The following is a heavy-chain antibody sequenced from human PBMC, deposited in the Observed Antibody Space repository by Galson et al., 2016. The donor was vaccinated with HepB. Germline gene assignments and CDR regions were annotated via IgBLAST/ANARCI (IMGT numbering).Heavy chain of an antibody. CDR3: ARDLGAAGTDYYVMSV. V-gene: IGHV4-31*03. CDR2: IYYSGNT. D-gene: IGHD6-13*01. Sequence: TLSLTCTVSGASISGSAYYWSWVRQHPEKGLEWIGCIYYSGNTYYNPSLRSRVFLSVDTSKNHFSLKMDSVTAADTAVYYCARDLGAAGTDYYVMSVGGQGTTVTVS. J-gene: IGHJ6*02. CDR1: GASISGSAYY.